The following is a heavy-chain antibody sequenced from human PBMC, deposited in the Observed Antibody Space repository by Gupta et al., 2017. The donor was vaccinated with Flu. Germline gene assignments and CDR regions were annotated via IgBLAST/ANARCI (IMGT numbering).Heavy chain of an antibody. V-gene: IGHV1-18*01. Sequence: QVQLVQSGAEVKKPGASVKVSCKASGYTFTSYGISWVRQAPGQGLEWMGWISAYNGNTNYAQKRQGRVTMTTDTSKSTAYMELRSLRSDETAVYYCAATPYYYDSSGYYSFDDGGQGTLVTVSS. D-gene: IGHD3-22*01. CDR2: ISAYNGNT. CDR1: GYTFTSYG. J-gene: IGHJ4*02. CDR3: AATPYYYDSSGYYSFDD.